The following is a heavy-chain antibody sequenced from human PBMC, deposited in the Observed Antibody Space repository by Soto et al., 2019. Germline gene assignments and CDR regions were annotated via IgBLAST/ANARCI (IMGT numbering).Heavy chain of an antibody. Sequence: QVQLVESGGGVVQPGRSLRLSCAASGFTFSSYAMHWVRQAPGKGPEWVAVISYDGSNKYYADSVKGRFTISRDNSKNTLYLQMNSLRAEDTAVYYCARSMVIFDYWGQGTLVTVSS. CDR2: ISYDGSNK. D-gene: IGHD3-10*01. J-gene: IGHJ4*02. V-gene: IGHV3-30-3*01. CDR3: ARSMVIFDY. CDR1: GFTFSSYA.